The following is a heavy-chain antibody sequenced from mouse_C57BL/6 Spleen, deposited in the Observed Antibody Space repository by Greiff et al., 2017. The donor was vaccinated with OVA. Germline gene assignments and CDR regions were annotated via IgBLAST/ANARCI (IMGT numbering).Heavy chain of an antibody. CDR2: INPGSGGT. CDR1: GYAFTNYL. D-gene: IGHD2-3*01. J-gene: IGHJ4*01. V-gene: IGHV1-54*01. CDR3: ARCDGYPVARLWDY. Sequence: QVQLQQSGAELVRPGTSVKVSCKASGYAFTNYLIEWVKQRPGQGLEWIGVINPGSGGTNYNEKFKGKATLTADKSSSTAYMQLSSLTSEDSAVYFCARCDGYPVARLWDYWGQGTSVTVSS.